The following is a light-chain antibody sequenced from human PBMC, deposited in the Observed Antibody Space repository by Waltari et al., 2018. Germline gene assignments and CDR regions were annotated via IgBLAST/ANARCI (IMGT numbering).Light chain of an antibody. CDR2: DTN. J-gene: IGLJ1*01. V-gene: IGLV7-46*01. CDR3: SVAYSGVFV. CDR1: TGDVTSDHY. Sequence: QAVVTQEPSLPVSPGGTVTLTCGPSTGDVTSDHYPYWFQQKPGQAPRTLIYDTNNQHSWTPGRFSGSLLGGKAALTLSGAQPEDEAEYYCSVAYSGVFVFGTGTKVTVL.